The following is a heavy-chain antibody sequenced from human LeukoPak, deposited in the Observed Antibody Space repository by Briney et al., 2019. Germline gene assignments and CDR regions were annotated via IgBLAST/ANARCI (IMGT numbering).Heavy chain of an antibody. V-gene: IGHV3-23*01. CDR2: ISCTGGST. J-gene: IGHJ4*02. Sequence: GQSLKISCAASGFTFSSYDMSWVRQAPGKGLEWVSGISCTGGSTYYADAVKARFTISRDNSKNTLDLQMNSLRVEDTAVYYCARRPPRDSWGQGTLVTVSS. CDR3: ARRPPRDS. CDR1: GFTFSSYD.